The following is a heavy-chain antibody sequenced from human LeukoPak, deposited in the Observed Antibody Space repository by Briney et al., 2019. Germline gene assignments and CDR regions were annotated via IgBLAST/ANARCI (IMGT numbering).Heavy chain of an antibody. V-gene: IGHV3-21*01. CDR1: GSTFNSYS. J-gene: IGHJ4*02. CDR2: ISSSSNYI. D-gene: IGHD3-3*01. CDR3: ARDSRFLEWLLDY. Sequence: GGSLRLSCAASGSTFNSYSMDWVRQAPGKGLEWVSSISSSSNYIYYADSVKGRFTISRGNAKNSLYLQMNSLRAEDTAVYYCARDSRFLEWLLDYWGQGTLVTVSS.